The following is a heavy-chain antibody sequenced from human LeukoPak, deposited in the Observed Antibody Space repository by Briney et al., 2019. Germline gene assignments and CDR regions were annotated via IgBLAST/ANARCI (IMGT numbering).Heavy chain of an antibody. CDR1: GFTFSSYA. CDR2: VWHDGSNR. CDR3: GRDFVGSVSCPDY. J-gene: IGHJ4*02. Sequence: GTSLRLSCTAPGFTFSSYAIHWIRQAPGKGLEWVALVWHDGSNRYYSEAVKGRFTISRDNSKNTVYLQINSLRAEDTAVYYSGRDFVGSVSCPDYWGQGTRVTVSS. V-gene: IGHV3-33*01. D-gene: IGHD3-10*01.